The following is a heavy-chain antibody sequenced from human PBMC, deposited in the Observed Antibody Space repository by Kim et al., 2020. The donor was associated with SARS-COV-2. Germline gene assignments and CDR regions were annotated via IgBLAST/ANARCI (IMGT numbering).Heavy chain of an antibody. V-gene: IGHV3-15*01. Sequence: GRFTSSRDDSKNTLYLQMNSLKTEDTAVYYCTTGSPKGYCSGGSCTGFDPWGQGTLVTVSS. CDR3: TTGSPKGYCSGGSCTGFDP. J-gene: IGHJ5*02. D-gene: IGHD2-15*01.